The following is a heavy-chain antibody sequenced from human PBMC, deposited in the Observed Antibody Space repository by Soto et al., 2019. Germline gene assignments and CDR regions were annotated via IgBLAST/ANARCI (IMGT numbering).Heavy chain of an antibody. CDR3: TRVHTTGPVIPAY. V-gene: IGHV3-49*03. CDR2: IRSRPYGGTA. CDR1: GFTFGDFA. Sequence: SLRLSCTASGFTFGDFALTWFRQTPGKGLEWVGFIRSRPYGGTAEYAASVKGRFTISRDDSKSIAYLQMNSLKTEVTAFYYCTRVHTTGPVIPAYWGQGT. D-gene: IGHD3-9*01. J-gene: IGHJ4*02.